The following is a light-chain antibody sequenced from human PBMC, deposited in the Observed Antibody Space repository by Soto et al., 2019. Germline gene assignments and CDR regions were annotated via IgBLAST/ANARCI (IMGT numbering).Light chain of an antibody. CDR2: GNS. J-gene: IGLJ3*02. V-gene: IGLV1-40*01. CDR3: QSYDSSLSGWV. CDR1: SSNIGAGYD. Sequence: QSVLTQPPSVSGAPGQRVTISCTGSSSNIGAGYDVHWYQQLPGTAPKLLIYGNSNRPSGVPDRFSGSKSGTSASLAITGLQAEDEADYYCQSYDSSLSGWVFGGGPKRTGL.